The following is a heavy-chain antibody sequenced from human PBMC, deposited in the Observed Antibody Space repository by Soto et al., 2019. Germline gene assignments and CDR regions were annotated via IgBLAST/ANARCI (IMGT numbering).Heavy chain of an antibody. V-gene: IGHV3-21*06. CDR2: ITRSSNYI. D-gene: IGHD3-10*01. J-gene: IGHJ4*02. CDR1: GFAFSTYS. Sequence: EVQLMQSGGGLVKPGGSLRLSCAASGFAFSTYSMNWVRQAPGKGLEWVSSITRSSNYIYYADSVKGRFTISRDNAQSSLYLQMNSLRGEDTAVYYGARDTDFYASGSGIDFWGQGTLVTVSS. CDR3: ARDTDFYASGSGIDF.